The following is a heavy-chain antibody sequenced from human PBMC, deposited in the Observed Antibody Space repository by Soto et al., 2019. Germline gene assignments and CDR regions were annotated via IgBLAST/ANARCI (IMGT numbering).Heavy chain of an antibody. CDR1: GFTFTRYS. CDR3: ARESEDLTSNFDY. V-gene: IGHV3-21*06. Sequence: GSLRLACAASGFTFTRYSMNWVRQAPGKGLEWVSSISSTTNYIYYGDSMKGRFTISRDNAKNSLYLEMNSLRAEDTAVYYCARESEDLTSNFDYWGQGTLVTVYS. D-gene: IGHD7-27*01. J-gene: IGHJ4*02. CDR2: ISSTTNYI.